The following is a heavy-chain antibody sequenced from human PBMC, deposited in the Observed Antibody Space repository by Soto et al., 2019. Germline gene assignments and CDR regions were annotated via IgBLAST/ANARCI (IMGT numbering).Heavy chain of an antibody. CDR3: GRHGPSAPRGFFDA. D-gene: IGHD3-10*01. J-gene: IGHJ5*02. Sequence: QVQLQESGPGLVKPSETLPLSCTVSAASISSSSDYWAWIRQSPGRGLEWIGSIYHTGTAYYSPSLKSRVSLSVATSKHYSCLRPSSVSASVSAVYFCGRHGPSAPRGFFDAWGQGILVAVSS. CDR2: IYHTGTA. CDR1: AASISSSSDY. V-gene: IGHV4-39*01.